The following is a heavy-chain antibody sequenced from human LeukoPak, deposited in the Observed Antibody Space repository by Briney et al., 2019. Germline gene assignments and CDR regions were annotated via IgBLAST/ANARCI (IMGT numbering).Heavy chain of an antibody. D-gene: IGHD6-13*01. Sequence: GGSLKLSCAASGFTFSTYAMSWVRQVPGKGLEWVSDISGSGDSTHYADSVKGRFTISRDNSENTLYLQMNSPRVEDTAVYYCAKGPPDSSNWYKRTEGWGQGTLVTVSS. J-gene: IGHJ4*02. CDR2: ISGSGDST. CDR3: AKGPPDSSNWYKRTEG. CDR1: GFTFSTYA. V-gene: IGHV3-23*01.